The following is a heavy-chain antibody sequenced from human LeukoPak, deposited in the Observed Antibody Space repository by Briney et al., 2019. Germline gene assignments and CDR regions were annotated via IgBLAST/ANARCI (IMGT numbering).Heavy chain of an antibody. V-gene: IGHV5-10-1*01. CDR3: ASGEGGYYNWFDP. CDR1: GYSFTSYC. J-gene: IGHJ5*02. Sequence: GESLKISCKGSGYSFTSYCISWVRQMPGKGLEWMGRIDPSDSYTNYSPSFQGHVTISADKSISTAYLQWSSLKASDTAMYYCASGEGGYYNWFDPWGQGTLVTVSS. D-gene: IGHD2-21*01. CDR2: IDPSDSYT.